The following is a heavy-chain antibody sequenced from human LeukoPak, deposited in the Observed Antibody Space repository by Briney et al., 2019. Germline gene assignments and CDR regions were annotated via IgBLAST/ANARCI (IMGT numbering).Heavy chain of an antibody. Sequence: GGSLRLSCAASGFTFSDYEMDWVRQSPERGLEWVSYISSRGGTIYYADSVKGRFTISRDNAKNSLYLQMNSLRAEDTAVYCCAKELTPDRSGFDAFHIWGQGTMVTVSS. V-gene: IGHV3-48*03. CDR2: ISSRGGTI. J-gene: IGHJ3*02. D-gene: IGHD3-22*01. CDR1: GFTFSDYE. CDR3: AKELTPDRSGFDAFHI.